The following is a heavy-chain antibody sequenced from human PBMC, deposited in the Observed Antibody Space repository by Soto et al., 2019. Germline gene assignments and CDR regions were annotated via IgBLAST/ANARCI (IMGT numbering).Heavy chain of an antibody. CDR1: GYIFTNFY. CDR3: TRRLASGDY. CDR2: INPNGGST. D-gene: IGHD6-25*01. Sequence: QVQLVQPGAEVKKPGASVKFSCKASGYIFTNFYIHWVRQAPGQGLEWIGIINPNGGSTNYAQNFQGRVTMTRDTSTSTVYMDLRSLRSEDSAVYYCTRRLASGDYWGQGTLITVSS. V-gene: IGHV1-46*03. J-gene: IGHJ4*02.